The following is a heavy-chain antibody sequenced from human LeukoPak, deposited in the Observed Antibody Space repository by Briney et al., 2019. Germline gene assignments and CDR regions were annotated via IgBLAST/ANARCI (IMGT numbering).Heavy chain of an antibody. CDR2: LYYSGST. CDR3: ARVLSSSGWDFDY. D-gene: IGHD6-19*01. V-gene: IGHV4-59*01. J-gene: IGHJ4*02. Sequence: PSETLSLTCAVYGGSFSGYYWSWIRQPPGKGLEWIGYLYYSGSTNYNPSLQSRVTISVDTSKNQLSLKLSSVAAADTAVYYCARVLSSSGWDFDYWGQGTLVTVSS. CDR1: GGSFSGYY.